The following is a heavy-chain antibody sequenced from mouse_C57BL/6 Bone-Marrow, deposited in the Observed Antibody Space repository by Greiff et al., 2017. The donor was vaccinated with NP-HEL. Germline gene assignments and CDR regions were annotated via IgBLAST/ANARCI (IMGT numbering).Heavy chain of an antibody. J-gene: IGHJ3*01. CDR2: ILPGSGST. D-gene: IGHD2-3*01. CDR1: GYTFTGYW. V-gene: IGHV1-9*01. CDR3: ARDGYSAY. Sequence: QVPLQQSGAELMKPGASVKLSCKATGYTFTGYWIEWVKQRPGHGLEWIGEILPGSGSTNYNEQFKGKATFTADTSSNTAYMQLSRLTTEVSAIYYCARDGYSAYWGQGTLVTVSA.